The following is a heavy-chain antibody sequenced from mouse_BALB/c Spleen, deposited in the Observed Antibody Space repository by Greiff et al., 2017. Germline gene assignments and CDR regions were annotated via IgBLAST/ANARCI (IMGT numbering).Heavy chain of an antibody. CDR1: GYTFTSYT. CDR2: INPSSGYT. Sequence: VKLQESAAELARPGASVKMSCKASGYTFTSYTMHWVKQRPGQGLEWIGYINPSSGYTEYNQKFKDKTTLTADKSSSTAYMQLSSLTSEDSAVYYCARYDGYYYAMDYWGQGTSVTVSS. J-gene: IGHJ4*01. D-gene: IGHD2-3*01. CDR3: ARYDGYYYAMDY. V-gene: IGHV1-4*02.